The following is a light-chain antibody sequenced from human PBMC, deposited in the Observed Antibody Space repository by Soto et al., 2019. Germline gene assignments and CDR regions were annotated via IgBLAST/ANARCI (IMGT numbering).Light chain of an antibody. V-gene: IGKV3D-15*01. CDR3: QQYDDWLRLT. CDR1: QSVNIY. Sequence: EIVVTQSPSTLSGSPGERCTLSCRASQSVNIYLAWYQQKPGQAPRLLIFGASYRATGIPARFSGSGSGTEFNLTISSLQSEDFAVYFCQQYDDWLRLTFGGGTKVDIK. CDR2: GAS. J-gene: IGKJ4*01.